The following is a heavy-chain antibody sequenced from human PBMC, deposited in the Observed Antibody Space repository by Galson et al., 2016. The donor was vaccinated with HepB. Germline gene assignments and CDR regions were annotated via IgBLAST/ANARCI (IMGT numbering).Heavy chain of an antibody. D-gene: IGHD3-22*01. CDR2: IDWDDDK. J-gene: IGHJ4*02. Sequence: PALVKPTQTLTLTCTFSGFSLSTSGMRVSWIRQPPGKALEWLARIDWDDDKFYSTSLKTRLTISKDTSKNQVVLTMTNMDPVDTAPYYCARMYKYGDGSAYISGPYDYWGQGTLVTVSS. V-gene: IGHV2-70*04. CDR1: GFSLSTSGMR. CDR3: ARMYKYGDGSAYISGPYDY.